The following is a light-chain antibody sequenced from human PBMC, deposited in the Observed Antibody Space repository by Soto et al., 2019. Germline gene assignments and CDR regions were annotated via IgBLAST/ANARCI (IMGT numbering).Light chain of an antibody. CDR2: DAS. V-gene: IGKV1-33*01. CDR1: QDINNN. Sequence: DIQMTQSPSSLSASVGDRVTITCQASQDINNNLNWYQQKPGKAPKLLIYDASNLETGVPSRFSGSGSGTDFTFTISSLQPEDFATYYCQQYDNVPRGVTFGPGTKVDIK. J-gene: IGKJ3*01. CDR3: QQYDNVPRGVT.